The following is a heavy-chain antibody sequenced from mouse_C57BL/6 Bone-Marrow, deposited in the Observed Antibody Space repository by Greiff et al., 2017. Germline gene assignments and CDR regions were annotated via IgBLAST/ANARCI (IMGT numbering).Heavy chain of an antibody. D-gene: IGHD1-1*01. Sequence: EVMLVESGGGLVQPGGSLKLSCAASGFTFSDYGMAWVRQAPRKGPEWVAFISNLAYSIYYADTVTGRFTISRENAKNTLYLEMSSLRSEDTAMYYCARTGYYGSSYRWYFDVWGTGTTVTVSS. V-gene: IGHV5-15*01. J-gene: IGHJ1*03. CDR3: ARTGYYGSSYRWYFDV. CDR1: GFTFSDYG. CDR2: ISNLAYSI.